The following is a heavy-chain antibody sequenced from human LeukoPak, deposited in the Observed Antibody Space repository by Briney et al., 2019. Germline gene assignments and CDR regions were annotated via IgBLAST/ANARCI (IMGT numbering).Heavy chain of an antibody. V-gene: IGHV1-2*02. CDR3: ARDYSTSFRPYYYYYMDV. CDR1: GYTFTGYY. J-gene: IGHJ6*03. D-gene: IGHD2-2*01. CDR2: INPNSGGT. Sequence: RASVKVSCKASGYTFTGYYMHWVRQAPGQGLEWMGWINPNSGGTNYAQKFQGRVTMTRDTSISTAYMELSRLRSDDTAVYYCARDYSTSFRPYYYYYMDVWGKGTTVTVSS.